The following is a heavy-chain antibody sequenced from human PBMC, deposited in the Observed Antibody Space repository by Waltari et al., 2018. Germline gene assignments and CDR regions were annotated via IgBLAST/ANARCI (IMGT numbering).Heavy chain of an antibody. Sequence: QLQLQESGPGLVKPSETLSLTCSVSGGSITARSHFWGWIRQSPGQALEWIGTVSHNVVTYTSPSLQSRLTMSRDTSKNQLSLTLGSVTASDTAVYYCATYIGASVGTAAFDVWGQGTMVTVSS. V-gene: IGHV4-39*01. J-gene: IGHJ3*01. D-gene: IGHD1-1*01. CDR2: VSHNVVT. CDR3: ATYIGASVGTAAFDV. CDR1: GGSITARSHF.